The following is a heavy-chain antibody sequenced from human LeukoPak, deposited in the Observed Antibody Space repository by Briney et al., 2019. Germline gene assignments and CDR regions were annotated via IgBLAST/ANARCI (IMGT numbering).Heavy chain of an antibody. V-gene: IGHV4-30-2*01. Sequence: SETLSLTCAVSGGSISSGGYSWSWIRQPPGKGLEWIGYIYHSGSTFYNPSLKSRVTVSIDRSKNQFSLNVNSVTAADTAVYYCARGGDGYNPFDFWGQGTLVTVSS. D-gene: IGHD5-24*01. CDR2: IYHSGST. CDR3: ARGGDGYNPFDF. CDR1: GGSISSGGYS. J-gene: IGHJ4*02.